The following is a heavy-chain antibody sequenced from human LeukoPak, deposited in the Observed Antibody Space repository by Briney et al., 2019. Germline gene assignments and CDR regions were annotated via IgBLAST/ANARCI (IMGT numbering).Heavy chain of an antibody. CDR3: ARRASSSWDY. CDR1: GYTFTGYY. J-gene: IGHJ4*02. V-gene: IGHV1-2*02. D-gene: IGHD6-13*01. CDR2: INPNSGGT. Sequence: ASVKVSCKASGYTFTGYYMHWVRQAPGQGLEWMGWINPNSGGTNYAQKFQGRVTITRNTSISTAYMELSSLRSEDTAVYYCARRASSSWDYWGQGTLVTVSS.